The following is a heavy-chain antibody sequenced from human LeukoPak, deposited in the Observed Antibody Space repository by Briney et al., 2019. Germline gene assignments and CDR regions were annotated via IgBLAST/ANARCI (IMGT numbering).Heavy chain of an antibody. D-gene: IGHD1-26*01. CDR2: INHSGST. Sequence: SETLSLTCAVYGGSFSGYYWSWIRQPPGKGLEWIGEINHSGSTNYNPSLKSRVTISVDTSKNQFSLKLSSVTAADTAVYYCARLSEYSGNPRHWFDPWGQGTLVTVSS. CDR3: ARLSEYSGNPRHWFDP. J-gene: IGHJ5*02. CDR1: GGSFSGYY. V-gene: IGHV4-34*01.